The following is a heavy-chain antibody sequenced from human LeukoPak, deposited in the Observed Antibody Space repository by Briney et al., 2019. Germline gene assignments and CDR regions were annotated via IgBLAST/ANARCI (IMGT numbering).Heavy chain of an antibody. CDR1: GYTFTGYY. CDR2: INPNSGGT. V-gene: IGHV1-2*02. J-gene: IGHJ3*02. D-gene: IGHD1-26*01. CDR3: ARGELLFYAFDI. Sequence: ASVKVSCKASGYTFTGYYMHWVRQAPGQGLEWMGWINPNSGGTNYAQKFQGRVTMTRDTSISTAYMELSRPRSDDTAVYYCARGELLFYAFDIWGQGTMVTVSS.